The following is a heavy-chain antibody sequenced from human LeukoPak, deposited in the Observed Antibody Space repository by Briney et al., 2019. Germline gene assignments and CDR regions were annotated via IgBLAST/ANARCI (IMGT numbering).Heavy chain of an antibody. J-gene: IGHJ4*02. V-gene: IGHV4-38-2*02. CDR2: IYHSGST. CDR1: GYSISSGYY. D-gene: IGHD6-19*01. Sequence: SETLSLTCTVSGYSISSGYYWGWIRQPPGEGLEWIGSIYHSGSTYYNPSLKSRVTISVDTSKNQFSLRLSSVTAADTAVYYCASSVAGYYFDYWGQGTLVTVSS. CDR3: ASSVAGYYFDY.